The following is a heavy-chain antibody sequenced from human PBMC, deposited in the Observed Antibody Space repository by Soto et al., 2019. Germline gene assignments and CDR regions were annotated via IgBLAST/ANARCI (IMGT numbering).Heavy chain of an antibody. J-gene: IGHJ4*02. D-gene: IGHD3-16*01. V-gene: IGHV4-34*01. CDR1: GGSFSGYY. CDR3: ARGGGSFDY. CDR2: INHSGST. Sequence: SETLSLTCAVYGGSFSGYYWSWVRQPPGKGLEWIGEINHSGSTNYNPSLKSRVTISVDTSKNQFSLKLSSVTAADTAVYYCARGGGSFDYWGQGTLVTVLL.